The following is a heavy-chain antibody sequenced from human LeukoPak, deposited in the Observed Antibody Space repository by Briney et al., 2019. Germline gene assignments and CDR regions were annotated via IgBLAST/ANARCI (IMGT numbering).Heavy chain of an antibody. CDR2: IYTSGST. J-gene: IGHJ4*02. Sequence: SETLSLTCTVSGGSISSGSYYWSWIRQPAGKGLEWIGRIYTSGSTNYNPSLKSRVTISVDTSKNQFSLKLSSVTAADTAVYYCASFTYYYDSSGYYDWGQGTLVTVSS. CDR1: GGSISSGSYY. CDR3: ASFTYYYDSSGYYD. D-gene: IGHD3-22*01. V-gene: IGHV4-61*02.